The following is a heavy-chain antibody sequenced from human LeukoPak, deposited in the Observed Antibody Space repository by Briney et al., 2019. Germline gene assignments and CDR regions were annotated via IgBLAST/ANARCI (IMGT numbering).Heavy chain of an antibody. V-gene: IGHV4-34*01. CDR1: GGSFSGYY. Sequence: SETLSLTCAVYGGSFSGYYWSWIRQPPGKGLEWIGEINHSGSTNYNPSLKSRVTISVGTSKNQFSLKLSSVTAADTAVHYCARHYCSSTSCHTMAFDYWGQETLVTVSS. J-gene: IGHJ4*02. CDR2: INHSGST. CDR3: ARHYCSSTSCHTMAFDY. D-gene: IGHD2-2*02.